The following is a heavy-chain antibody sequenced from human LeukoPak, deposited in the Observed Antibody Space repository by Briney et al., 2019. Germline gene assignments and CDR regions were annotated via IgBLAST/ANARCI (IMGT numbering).Heavy chain of an antibody. J-gene: IGHJ4*02. D-gene: IGHD2-15*01. V-gene: IGHV3-48*04. Sequence: PGGSLRLSCTASGLTFSTSGFNWVRQAPGKGLEWVSYISSSGSKMYFADSVKGRFSISRDNAKNSLYLQMNSLRAEDTAVYYCARGPRDPTEYCSGGRCAPTYEVWGQGTLVTASS. CDR1: GLTFSTSG. CDR2: ISSSGSKM. CDR3: ARGPRDPTEYCSGGRCAPTYEV.